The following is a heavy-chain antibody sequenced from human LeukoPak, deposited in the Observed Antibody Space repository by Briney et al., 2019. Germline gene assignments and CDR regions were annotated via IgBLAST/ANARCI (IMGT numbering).Heavy chain of an antibody. CDR3: ARVAAAAWFDP. V-gene: IGHV3-21*01. J-gene: IGHJ5*02. CDR1: GFTFSSYS. CDR2: ISSSSSYI. D-gene: IGHD6-13*01. Sequence: PGGSLRLSCAASGFTFSSYSMNWVRQAPGEGLEWVSSISSSSSYIYYADSVKGRFTISRDNAKNSLYLQMNSLRAEDTAVYYCARVAAAAWFDPWGQGTLVTVSS.